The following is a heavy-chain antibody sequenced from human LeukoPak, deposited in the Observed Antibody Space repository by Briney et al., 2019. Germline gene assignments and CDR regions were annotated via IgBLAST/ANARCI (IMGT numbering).Heavy chain of an antibody. D-gene: IGHD3-22*01. CDR3: ARAARVVATKYHYDSSGYHLVY. CDR1: GGTFSSYA. V-gene: IGHV1-69*01. Sequence: SVKLSCKASGGTFSSYAISWVRQAPGQGLEWMGGFIPIFGTANYAQQFQGRVTITADESTSTAYMELSSLRSEDTAVYYCARAARVVATKYHYDSSGYHLVYWGQGTLVTVSS. CDR2: FIPIFGTA. J-gene: IGHJ4*02.